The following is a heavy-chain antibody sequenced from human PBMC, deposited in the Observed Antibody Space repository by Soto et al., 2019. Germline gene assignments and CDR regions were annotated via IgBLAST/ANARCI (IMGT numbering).Heavy chain of an antibody. CDR2: FYSSGSP. Sequence: SETLSLTCTVSGGSISSYYWSWIRQPPGKGLEWIGFFYSSGSPNYTPSLKIRFTFSLATSKTHFSLKLSFVTVADTAFYYCARGLTPYSSGWLFDYWGQGTLVTVS. V-gene: IGHV4-59*01. CDR3: ARGLTPYSSGWLFDY. CDR1: GGSISSYY. D-gene: IGHD6-19*01. J-gene: IGHJ4*02.